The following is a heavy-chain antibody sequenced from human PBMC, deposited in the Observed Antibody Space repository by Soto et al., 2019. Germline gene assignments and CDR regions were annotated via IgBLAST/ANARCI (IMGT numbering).Heavy chain of an antibody. CDR3: ARDIASRRLYY. CDR1: GFTFRNHG. V-gene: IGHV3-33*01. D-gene: IGHD2-15*01. J-gene: IGHJ4*02. Sequence: PGGSLRLSYAASGFTFRNHGMHWVRQAPGKGLEWVAVIYYDGSIEYYADSVKGRFTISRDNSKNTLFLQMNSLGAEDTAVYYCARDIASRRLYYWGQGTLVTVSS. CDR2: IYYDGSIE.